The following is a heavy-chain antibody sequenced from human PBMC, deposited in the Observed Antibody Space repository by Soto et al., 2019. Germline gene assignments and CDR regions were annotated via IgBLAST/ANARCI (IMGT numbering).Heavy chain of an antibody. CDR2: VNTDGTIT. CDR1: GFSFSYAW. V-gene: IGHV3-74*02. CDR3: ARILGPS. Sequence: EVQLVESGGGLVKPGGSLRLSCTASGFSFSYAWMSWVRQAPGKGLEWVGRVNTDGTITTYADSVKGRFTISRDNAKNTVFLQMNSLRAEDTAVYYCARILGPSWGQGTLVTVSS. J-gene: IGHJ4*02.